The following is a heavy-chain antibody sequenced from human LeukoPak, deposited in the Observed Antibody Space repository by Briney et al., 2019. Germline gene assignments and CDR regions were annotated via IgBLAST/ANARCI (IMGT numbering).Heavy chain of an antibody. CDR2: ISSSSSYI. CDR1: GFTFSCYA. D-gene: IGHD5-18*01. J-gene: IGHJ4*02. CDR3: ARDGRGDTAMVFDY. V-gene: IGHV3-21*01. Sequence: GGSLRLSCAASGFTFSCYAMSWVRQAPGKGLEWVSSISSSSSYIYYADSVKGRFTISRDNAKNSLYLQMNSLRAEDTAVYYCARDGRGDTAMVFDYWGQGTLVTVSS.